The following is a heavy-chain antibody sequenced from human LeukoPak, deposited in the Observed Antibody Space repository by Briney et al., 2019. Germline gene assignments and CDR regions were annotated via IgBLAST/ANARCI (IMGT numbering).Heavy chain of an antibody. D-gene: IGHD4-17*01. CDR3: ARRLRRNYFDY. CDR1: GYNFSDSY. J-gene: IGHJ4*02. CDR2: ISSSGSSL. V-gene: IGHV3-11*04. Sequence: GGSLRLSCAASGYNFSDSYMTWIRQAPGKGLEWVSYISSSGSSLYYADSVKGRFTVSRDNAKNSLYLQMNSLRAEDTAVYYCARRLRRNYFDYWGQGTLVTVPS.